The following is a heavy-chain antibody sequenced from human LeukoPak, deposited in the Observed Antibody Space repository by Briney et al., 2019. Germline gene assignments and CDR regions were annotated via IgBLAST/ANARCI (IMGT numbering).Heavy chain of an antibody. CDR1: GFPFSNYW. J-gene: IGHJ4*02. Sequence: PGGSLRLSCAGSGFPFSNYWMAWVRQAPGKGLEWVANMKEDGGEINYVDSVKGRFTISRDNAKNSLDLQMNSLRVDDTAVYYCVRDRGYSTFDYWGQGPRSPSPQ. D-gene: IGHD4-23*01. CDR3: VRDRGYSTFDY. V-gene: IGHV3-7*01. CDR2: MKEDGGEI.